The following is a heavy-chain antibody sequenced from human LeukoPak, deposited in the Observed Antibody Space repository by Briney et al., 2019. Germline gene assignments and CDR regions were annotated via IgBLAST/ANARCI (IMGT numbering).Heavy chain of an antibody. CDR1: GGTFSSYA. D-gene: IGHD1-26*01. Sequence: SVKVSCKASGGTFSSYAISWVRQAPGQGLEWMGGIIPIFGTANYAQKFQGRVTITADKSTSTVYMELSSLRSEDTAVYYCARDGVVGATTFDYWGQGTLVTVSS. V-gene: IGHV1-69*06. CDR2: IIPIFGTA. J-gene: IGHJ4*02. CDR3: ARDGVVGATTFDY.